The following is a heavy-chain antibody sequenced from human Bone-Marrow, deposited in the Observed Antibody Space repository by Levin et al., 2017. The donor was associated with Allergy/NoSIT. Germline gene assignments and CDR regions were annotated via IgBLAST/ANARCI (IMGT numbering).Heavy chain of an antibody. V-gene: IGHV4-31*03. J-gene: IGHJ4*02. Sequence: SSETLSLTCTVSGGSISSGGYHWSWIRQHAGKGLEWIGYIYYSGSTYYNPSLKSRAMISLDTSKNQFSLKVTSATAADASVYYCAREDGSTFDSWGQGTLVTVSS. CDR2: IYYSGST. CDR3: AREDGSTFDS. D-gene: IGHD5-24*01. CDR1: GGSISSGGYH.